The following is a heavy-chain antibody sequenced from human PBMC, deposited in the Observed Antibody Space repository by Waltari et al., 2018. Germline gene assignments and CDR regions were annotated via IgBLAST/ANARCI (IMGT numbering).Heavy chain of an antibody. CDR1: GGSFSDYY. D-gene: IGHD3-10*01. Sequence: QVQLQQWGAGLLKPSETLSLTCAVYGGSFSDYYWSWIRQPPGKGLEWIGEINHSGSTNYNPSLKSRVTISVDTSKNQFSLKLSSVTAADTAVYYCARGPGGYYNDFDYWGQGTLVTVSS. V-gene: IGHV4-34*01. CDR2: INHSGST. CDR3: ARGPGGYYNDFDY. J-gene: IGHJ4*02.